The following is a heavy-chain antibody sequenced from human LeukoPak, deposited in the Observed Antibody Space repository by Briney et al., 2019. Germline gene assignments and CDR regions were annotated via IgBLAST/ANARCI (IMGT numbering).Heavy chain of an antibody. Sequence: GGSLRLSCAASGFTFSDYYVSWIRQAPGKGLEWVSYISSSGSTIYYADSVKGRFTISRDNAKNSLYLQMNSLRAEDTAVYYCALSYYYGSGSYDWGQGNLVTVSS. CDR2: ISSSGSTI. V-gene: IGHV3-11*01. D-gene: IGHD3-10*01. J-gene: IGHJ4*02. CDR1: GFTFSDYY. CDR3: ALSYYYGSGSYD.